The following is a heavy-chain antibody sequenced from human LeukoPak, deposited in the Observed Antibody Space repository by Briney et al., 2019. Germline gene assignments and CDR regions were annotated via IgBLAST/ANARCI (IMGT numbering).Heavy chain of an antibody. J-gene: IGHJ4*02. CDR2: IKQDGSEK. Sequence: GGSLRLSCAAPGFTFSSYWMSWVRQAPGKGLEWVANIKQDGSEKYYVDSVKGRFTISRDNAKNSLYLQMNSLRAEDTAVYYCAREPYYFDYWGQGTLVTVSS. CDR1: GFTFSSYW. V-gene: IGHV3-7*01. CDR3: AREPYYFDY.